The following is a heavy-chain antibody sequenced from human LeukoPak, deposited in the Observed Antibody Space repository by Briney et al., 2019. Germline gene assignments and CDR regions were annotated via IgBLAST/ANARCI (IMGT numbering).Heavy chain of an antibody. CDR3: ARAQDRGLNW. D-gene: IGHD1-1*01. CDR1: GGSFSGYY. Sequence: SETLSLTCAVYGGSFSGYYWSWIRQPPGKGLEWIGEINHSGSTNYNPSLKSRVTISVDTSKNQFSLKLSSVTAADTAVYYWARAQDRGLNWWGQGTLVTVSS. CDR2: INHSGST. J-gene: IGHJ4*02. V-gene: IGHV4-34*01.